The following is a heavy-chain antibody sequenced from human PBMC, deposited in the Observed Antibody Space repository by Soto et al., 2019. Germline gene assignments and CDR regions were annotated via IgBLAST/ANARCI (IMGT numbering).Heavy chain of an antibody. CDR3: ATWSGYSGESWFDP. D-gene: IGHD3-3*01. CDR2: IIPISGPA. J-gene: IGHJ5*02. Sequence: QMQLVQSGAEVKKPGSSVKGSCKTSGGTFTKFAFTWVRQAPGQGLEWMGGIIPISGPANYAQKFQGRLTITADESTSTAYMELSSLRSEDTAVYYWATWSGYSGESWFDPWGQGTLVTVSS. CDR1: GGTFTKFA. V-gene: IGHV1-69*01.